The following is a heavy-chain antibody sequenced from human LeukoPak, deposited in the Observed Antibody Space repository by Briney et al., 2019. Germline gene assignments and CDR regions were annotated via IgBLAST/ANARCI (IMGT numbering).Heavy chain of an antibody. V-gene: IGHV4-38-2*02. CDR1: GYSSSIDYY. CDR3: AGTSSGYYSTDY. J-gene: IGHJ4*02. Sequence: KPSETLSLTCTVSGYSSSIDYYWGWIRQSPGKGLEWIGSIHRSGSTYYNPSLKSRVTIPGDTSKSQFSLRLTSVTAADTAVFYCAGTSSGYYSTDYWGQGTLVTVSS. D-gene: IGHD5-12*01. CDR2: IHRSGST.